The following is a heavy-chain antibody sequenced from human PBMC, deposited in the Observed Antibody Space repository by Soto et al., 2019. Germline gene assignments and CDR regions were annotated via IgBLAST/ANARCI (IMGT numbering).Heavy chain of an antibody. J-gene: IGHJ4*02. CDR1: GFTFSSYS. V-gene: IGHV3-21*01. CDR2: ISSSSSYI. Sequence: GXSLRLSCAASGFTFSSYSLNWVRQAPVKGLEWVSSISSSSSYIYYADSVKGRFTISRDNAKNSLYLQMNSLRAEDTVVYYCARATDIVVVVAAGPFDYWGQGTLVTVSS. D-gene: IGHD2-15*01. CDR3: ARATDIVVVVAAGPFDY.